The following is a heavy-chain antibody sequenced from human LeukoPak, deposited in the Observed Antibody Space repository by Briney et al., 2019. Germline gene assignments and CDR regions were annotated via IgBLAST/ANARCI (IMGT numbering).Heavy chain of an antibody. D-gene: IGHD4-11*01. J-gene: IGHJ6*03. CDR3: ARADYSTLDYYYYYMDV. CDR1: GVTFDGYG. Sequence: GGSLRLSCAASGVTFDGYGMSWVRQVPGKGLEWVSGINWNGAIIAYADSVKGRFTISRDNAKNTLYLQMNSLRAEDTAVYYCARADYSTLDYYYYYMDVWGKGTTVTVSS. V-gene: IGHV3-20*04. CDR2: INWNGAII.